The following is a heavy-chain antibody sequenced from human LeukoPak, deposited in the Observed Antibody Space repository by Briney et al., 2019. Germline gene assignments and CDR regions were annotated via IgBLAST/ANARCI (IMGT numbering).Heavy chain of an antibody. CDR1: GFTFSSYA. V-gene: IGHV3-30-3*01. J-gene: IGHJ4*02. D-gene: IGHD3-22*01. Sequence: PGGSLRLSCAASGFTFSSYAMHWVRQAPGKGLEWVAVISYDGSNKYYADSVKGRFTISRDNSKNTLYLQMNSLRAEDTAVYYCARSYDSSGYYYADYWGQGTLVTVSS. CDR3: ARSYDSSGYYYADY. CDR2: ISYDGSNK.